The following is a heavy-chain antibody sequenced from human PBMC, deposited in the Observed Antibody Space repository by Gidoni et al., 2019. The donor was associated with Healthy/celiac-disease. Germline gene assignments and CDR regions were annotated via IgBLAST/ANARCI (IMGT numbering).Heavy chain of an antibody. J-gene: IGHJ4*02. Sequence: EVQLVESVGGLVKPGGSLRISCAASGFTFSSYSMNWVRQAPGKGLEWVSSISSSSSYIYYADSVKGRFTISRDNAKNSLYLQMNSLRAEDTAVYYCARDGLGAGGYWGQGTLVTVSS. D-gene: IGHD1-26*01. CDR1: GFTFSSYS. V-gene: IGHV3-21*01. CDR3: ARDGLGAGGY. CDR2: ISSSSSYI.